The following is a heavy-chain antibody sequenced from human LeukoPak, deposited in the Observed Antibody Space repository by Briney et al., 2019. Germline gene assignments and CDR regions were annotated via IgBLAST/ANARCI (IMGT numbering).Heavy chain of an antibody. V-gene: IGHV4-30-2*01. Sequence: PSETLSLTCTVSGGSISSGGYYWSWIRQPPGKGREWIGYIYHSRSTYYNPSLERRVTISVDRSKNQFSLKLSSVTAADTAVYYCARGIGYYDFWSGHYYFDYWGQGTLVTVSS. CDR3: ARGIGYYDFWSGHYYFDY. CDR1: GGSISSGGYY. J-gene: IGHJ4*02. D-gene: IGHD3-3*01. CDR2: IYHSRST.